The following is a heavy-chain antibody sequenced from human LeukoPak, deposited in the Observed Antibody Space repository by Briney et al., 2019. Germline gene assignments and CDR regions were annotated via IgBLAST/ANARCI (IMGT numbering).Heavy chain of an antibody. CDR3: ARSAATVTASLYYFDY. CDR1: GGSISSSSYY. J-gene: IGHJ4*02. Sequence: SETLSLTCTVSGGSISSSSYYWGWIRQPPGKGLEWIGSISYSGSTYYNPSLESRVSMSADTSENLFSLRLSSATAADTAVYYCARSAATVTASLYYFDYWDQGTLVTVSS. V-gene: IGHV4-39*07. CDR2: ISYSGST. D-gene: IGHD4-11*01.